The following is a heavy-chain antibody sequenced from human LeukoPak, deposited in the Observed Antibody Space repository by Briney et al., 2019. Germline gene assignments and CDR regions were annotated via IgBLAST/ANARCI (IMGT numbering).Heavy chain of an antibody. V-gene: IGHV1-18*01. D-gene: IGHD3-3*02. CDR3: ARAIFEDFNWFDP. CDR2: ISAYNGNT. Sequence: ASVKVSCKASGYTFTNYGINWVRQAPGQGLERMGWISAYNGNTNYAQKLQGRVTMTTDTSTSTAYMELRSLRSDDTAVYYCARAIFEDFNWFDPWGQGTLVTVSS. CDR1: GYTFTNYG. J-gene: IGHJ5*02.